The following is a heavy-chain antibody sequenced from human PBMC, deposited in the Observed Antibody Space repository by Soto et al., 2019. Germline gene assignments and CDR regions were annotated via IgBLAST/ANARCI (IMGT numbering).Heavy chain of an antibody. CDR3: ARVNVEVLTGSRNFDY. Sequence: SETLSLTCTVSGGSISSSSYYWGWIRQPPGKGLEWIGEINHSGSTNYNPSLKSRVTISVDTSKNQFSLKLSSVTAADTAVYYCARVNVEVLTGSRNFDYWGQGTLVTVSS. D-gene: IGHD3-9*01. CDR1: GGSISSSSYY. CDR2: INHSGST. J-gene: IGHJ4*02. V-gene: IGHV4-39*07.